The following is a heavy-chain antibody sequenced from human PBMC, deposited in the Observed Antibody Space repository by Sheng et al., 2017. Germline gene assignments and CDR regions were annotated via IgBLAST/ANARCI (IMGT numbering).Heavy chain of an antibody. CDR1: GYTFTSYD. CDR2: MNPNSGNT. V-gene: IGHV1-8*03. Sequence: QVQLVQSGAEVKKPGASVKVSCKASGYTFTSYDINWVRQATGQGLEWMGWMNPNSGNTGYAQKFQGRVTITRNTSISTAYMELSSLRSEDTAVYYCARAARDYDFWSGYYVGYMDVWGKGTTVTVSS. CDR3: ARAARDYDFWSGYYVGYMDV. J-gene: IGHJ6*03. D-gene: IGHD3-3*01.